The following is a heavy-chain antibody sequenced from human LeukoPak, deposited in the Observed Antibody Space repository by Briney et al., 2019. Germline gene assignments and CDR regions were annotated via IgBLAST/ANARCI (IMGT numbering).Heavy chain of an antibody. D-gene: IGHD6-13*01. CDR1: GYTFTGYY. J-gene: IGHJ5*02. CDR3: ARAPSSSWYGWFDP. CDR2: INPNSGGT. V-gene: IGHV1-2*02. Sequence: EASVKVSCKASGYTFTGYYMHWVRQAPGQGLEWMGWINPNSGGTNYARKFQGRVTMTRDTSISTAYMELSRLRSDDTAVYYCARAPSSSWYGWFDPWGQGTLVTVSS.